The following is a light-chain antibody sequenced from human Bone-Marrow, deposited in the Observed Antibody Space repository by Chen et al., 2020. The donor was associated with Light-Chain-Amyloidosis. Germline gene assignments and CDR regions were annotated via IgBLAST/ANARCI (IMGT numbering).Light chain of an antibody. J-gene: IGLJ1*01. Sequence: QSSLTQPASVPGSPGPSITISCTGTSGDVGTYNYVSWYQQHPGKAPKVMIYAVSNRPSGVSNRFSGSKSGNTASLTISGLQAEDEADYYCSSFTSSSSYVFGPGTKVTVL. CDR1: SGDVGTYNY. CDR3: SSFTSSSSYV. V-gene: IGLV2-14*01. CDR2: AVS.